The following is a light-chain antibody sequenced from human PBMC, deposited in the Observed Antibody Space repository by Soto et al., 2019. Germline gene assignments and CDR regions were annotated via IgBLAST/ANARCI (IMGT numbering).Light chain of an antibody. CDR1: QSVSNNY. CDR3: QQYGSSGT. CDR2: GAS. J-gene: IGKJ1*01. Sequence: EIVLTQSPGTLSLSPGERATLSCRASQSVSNNYLASYQQKPGQAPRLLIYGASNRATGIPDRFSGSGSGTDFPLTISRLEPEACAVYYCQQYGSSGTFGQGTKVEIK. V-gene: IGKV3-20*01.